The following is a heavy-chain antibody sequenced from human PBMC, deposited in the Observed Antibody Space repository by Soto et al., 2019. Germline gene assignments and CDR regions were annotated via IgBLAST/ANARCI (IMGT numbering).Heavy chain of an antibody. Sequence: EVQLVESGGDLVQPGGSLRLSCAASGFPFSVYLMSWVRQAPGKGLEWVANIGPDGSAKYYMGSAKGRFTISRDNAKNSLYLQMDSLRVEDTAIYYCSRDICGRPTGCVNWGQGTQVIVSS. CDR2: IGPDGSAK. V-gene: IGHV3-7*01. CDR3: SRDICGRPTGCVN. J-gene: IGHJ4*02. CDR1: GFPFSVYL. D-gene: IGHD3-9*01.